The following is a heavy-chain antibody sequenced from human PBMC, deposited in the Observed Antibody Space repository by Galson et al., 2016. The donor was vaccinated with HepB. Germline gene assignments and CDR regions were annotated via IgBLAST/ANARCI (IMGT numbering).Heavy chain of an antibody. V-gene: IGHV3-23*01. Sequence: SLRLSCAASGLSFSDYAMSWVRQAPGKGLEWVSSITGRGGATYYADSVKGRFTISRDNSNNTLYLQMNGLRAEDTAVYYCAKERLVRRIFDHWGQGTLLTVSS. D-gene: IGHD1-1*01. J-gene: IGHJ4*02. CDR1: GLSFSDYA. CDR3: AKERLVRRIFDH. CDR2: ITGRGGAT.